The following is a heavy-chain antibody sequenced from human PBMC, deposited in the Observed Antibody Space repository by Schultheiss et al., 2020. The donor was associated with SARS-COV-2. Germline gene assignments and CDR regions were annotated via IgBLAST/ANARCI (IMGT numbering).Heavy chain of an antibody. V-gene: IGHV4-39*01. CDR3: ASYKWAQTDYYFDY. CDR1: GGSISSGDYY. J-gene: IGHJ4*02. Sequence: SETLSLTCTVSGGSISSGDYYWSWIRQPPGKGLQWIGSIYYSGSTYFNPSLKSRVIISVDTSKNQFSLKLDSVTAADTAVYSCASYKWAQTDYYFDYWGQGALVTVSS. CDR2: IYYSGST. D-gene: IGHD1-20*01.